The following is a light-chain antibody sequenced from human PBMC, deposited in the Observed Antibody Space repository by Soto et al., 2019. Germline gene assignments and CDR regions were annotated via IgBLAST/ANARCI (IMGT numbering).Light chain of an antibody. Sequence: DIQMTQSPSTLSASVGDRVTITGRASQSISSWLAWYQQKPGKAPKLLIYKASSLESGVPSRFSGSGSGTEFTLTISSLQPDDFATYYCQQYNSDSPWTFGQGTKVEIK. CDR2: KAS. V-gene: IGKV1-5*03. CDR3: QQYNSDSPWT. J-gene: IGKJ1*01. CDR1: QSISSW.